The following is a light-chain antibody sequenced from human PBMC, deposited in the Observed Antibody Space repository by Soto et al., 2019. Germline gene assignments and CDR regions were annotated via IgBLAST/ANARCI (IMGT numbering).Light chain of an antibody. CDR2: GAS. CDR1: QSISSNF. V-gene: IGKV3-20*01. J-gene: IGKJ1*01. Sequence: EIVLTQSPGTLSLSPGEGATLSCRASQSISSNFLAWYQQKRGQAPRLLIHGASNRATGIPDRFSGSGSGTDLTLTITRLENEDLEVYYCQQNLGVHTFGQGTKVDIK. CDR3: QQNLGVHT.